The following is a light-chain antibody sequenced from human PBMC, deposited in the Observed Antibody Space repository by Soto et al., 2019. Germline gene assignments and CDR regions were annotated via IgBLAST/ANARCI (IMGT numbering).Light chain of an antibody. V-gene: IGLV4-69*01. CDR3: QTWGTGIRV. CDR1: SGHSSYA. CDR2: LNSGGSH. Sequence: QLVLTQSPSASASLGASVKLTCTLSSGHSSYAIAWHQQQPEKGPRYLMKLNSGGSHSKGGGIPDRFSGSSSGAERYLTISSLQSEDEADYYCQTWGTGIRVFGGGTKVTVL. J-gene: IGLJ3*02.